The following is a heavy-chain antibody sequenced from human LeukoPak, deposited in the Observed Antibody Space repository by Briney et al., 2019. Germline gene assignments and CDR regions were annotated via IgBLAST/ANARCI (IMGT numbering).Heavy chain of an antibody. D-gene: IGHD6-6*01. J-gene: IGHJ6*03. CDR3: ARVAARSYYYYYYMDV. CDR2: SIPIFGTA. V-gene: IGHV1-69*01. Sequence: SVKVSCKASGGTFSSYAISWVRQAPGQGLEWMGVSIPIFGTANYAQKFQGRVTITANESTSTPYMELSSLRSEDTAVYYCARVAARSYYYYYYMDVWGKGTTVTVSS. CDR1: GGTFSSYA.